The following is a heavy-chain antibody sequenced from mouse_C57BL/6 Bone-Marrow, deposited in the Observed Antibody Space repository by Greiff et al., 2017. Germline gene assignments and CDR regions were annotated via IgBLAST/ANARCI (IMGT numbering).Heavy chain of an antibody. CDR3: ARGGYGNFDY. J-gene: IGHJ2*01. CDR2: IYPGSGNT. D-gene: IGHD2-10*02. Sequence: VKLQQSGPELVKPGASVKISCKASGYSFTSYYIHWVKQRPGQGLEWIGWIYPGSGNTKYNEKFKGKATLTADTSSSTAYMQLSSLTSEDSAVYYCARGGYGNFDYWGQGTTLTVSS. CDR1: GYSFTSYY. V-gene: IGHV1-66*01.